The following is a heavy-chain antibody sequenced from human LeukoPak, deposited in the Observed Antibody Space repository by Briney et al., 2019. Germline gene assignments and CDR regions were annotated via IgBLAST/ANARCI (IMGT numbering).Heavy chain of an antibody. CDR3: ARVLGVTHNYFDY. J-gene: IGHJ4*02. CDR1: GFTFSDYY. V-gene: IGHV3-11*06. Sequence: SGGSLRLSCAASGFTFSDYYMSWISQAPGKWLEWVSYISSSSSYTNYADSVKGRFTISRDNAKKSLYLQMNSLRAEDTAVYYCARVLGVTHNYFDYWGQGTLVTVSS. D-gene: IGHD2-21*02. CDR2: ISSSSSYT.